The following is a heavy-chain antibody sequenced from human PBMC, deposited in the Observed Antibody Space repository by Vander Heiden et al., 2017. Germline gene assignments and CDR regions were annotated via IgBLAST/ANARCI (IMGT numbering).Heavy chain of an antibody. J-gene: IGHJ3*02. CDR1: GFTFSRYG. CDR3: ARDRVFTMVRGVIGAFDI. Sequence: VQLVESGGGVVQPGRSLRLSCTAFGFTFSRYGMHWVRQAQGKGLEWVAVIWYDGSNKYYADSVKGRFTISRDNSKNTLYLQMNSLRAEDTAVYYCARDRVFTMVRGVIGAFDIWGQGTMVTVSS. D-gene: IGHD3-10*01. CDR2: IWYDGSNK. V-gene: IGHV3-33*01.